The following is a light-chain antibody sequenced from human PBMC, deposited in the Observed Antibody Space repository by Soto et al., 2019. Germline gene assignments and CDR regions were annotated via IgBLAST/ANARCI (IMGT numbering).Light chain of an antibody. J-gene: IGKJ1*01. CDR1: QSVSSN. V-gene: IGKV3-15*01. CDR2: GAS. Sequence: EIVTTQSPATLSVSPGERATLSCRASQSVSSNLAWYQQKPGQAPRLLIYGASTRATGIPARFSGSGSGTEFTLTISSLQSEDFAVYYCQQYNNWPPRGTFGQGTKVEIK. CDR3: QQYNNWPPRGT.